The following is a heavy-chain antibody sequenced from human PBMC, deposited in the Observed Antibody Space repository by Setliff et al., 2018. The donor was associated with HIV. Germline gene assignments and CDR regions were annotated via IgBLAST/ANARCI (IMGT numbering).Heavy chain of an antibody. J-gene: IGHJ4*02. D-gene: IGHD3-9*01. CDR2: INHSGST. Sequence: SETLSLTCAVYGGSFSGYYWSWVRQPPGKGLEWIGEINHSGSTNYNPSLKSRVTVSVDTSKNQFSLKVSSVTAADTAVYYCARAEVDWLLTWWGQGTLVTVSS. V-gene: IGHV4-34*01. CDR3: ARAEVDWLLTW. CDR1: GGSFSGYY.